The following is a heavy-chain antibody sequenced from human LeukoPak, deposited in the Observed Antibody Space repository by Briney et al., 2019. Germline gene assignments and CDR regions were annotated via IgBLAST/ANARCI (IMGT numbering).Heavy chain of an antibody. J-gene: IGHJ4*02. CDR3: ARANGGPVAGRAFDY. CDR2: INHSGST. D-gene: IGHD6-19*01. Sequence: SETLSLTCAVYGGSFSGYYWSWIRQPPGKGLEWIGEINHSGSTNYNPSLKSRVTISVDTSKNQFSLKLSSVTAADTAVYYCARANGGPVAGRAFDYWGQATLVTVSP. V-gene: IGHV4-34*01. CDR1: GGSFSGYY.